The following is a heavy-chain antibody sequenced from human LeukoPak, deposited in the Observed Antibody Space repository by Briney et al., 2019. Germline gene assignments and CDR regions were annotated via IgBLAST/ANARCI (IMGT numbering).Heavy chain of an antibody. CDR1: GFNFRAYS. Sequence: GGSLRLSCEASGFNFRAYSMNWVRQAPGKGLEWVSGINWNAGSTGYADSVKGRFTISRDNAKNSLYLQMDSLRVDDTAVYHCAKDRTGTTGRDWLDPWGQGILVTVSS. J-gene: IGHJ5*02. CDR3: AKDRTGTTGRDWLDP. V-gene: IGHV3-20*01. D-gene: IGHD1-1*01. CDR2: INWNAGST.